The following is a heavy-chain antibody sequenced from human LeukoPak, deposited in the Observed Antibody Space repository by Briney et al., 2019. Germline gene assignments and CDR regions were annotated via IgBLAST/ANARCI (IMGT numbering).Heavy chain of an antibody. CDR1: GFTFSGYS. CDR2: ISSSSSNT. J-gene: IGHJ2*01. CDR3: ARDQPRPLWYFDL. V-gene: IGHV3-48*02. Sequence: GGSLRLSCAASGFTFSGYSMNWVRQAPGKGLEWVSYISSSSSNTYYADSVKGRVTISRDNARNSLYLQMDSLRDEDTAVYYCARDQPRPLWYFDLWGRGTLVTVPS.